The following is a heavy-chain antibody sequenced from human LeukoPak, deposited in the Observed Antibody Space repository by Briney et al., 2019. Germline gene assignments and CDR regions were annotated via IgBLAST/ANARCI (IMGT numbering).Heavy chain of an antibody. Sequence: GSLRLSCAASGFTFSDYYMSWIRQAPGKGLEWLAYISNSGDNRKYADSVTGRFTISRENAKNSVFLQMNSLRAEDSGVYYCARDVRGRTPLKLGMKWFDPWGQGTRVTVSS. CDR1: GFTFSDYY. CDR3: ARDVRGRTPLKLGMKWFDP. D-gene: IGHD7-27*01. CDR2: ISNSGDNR. V-gene: IGHV3-11*01. J-gene: IGHJ5*02.